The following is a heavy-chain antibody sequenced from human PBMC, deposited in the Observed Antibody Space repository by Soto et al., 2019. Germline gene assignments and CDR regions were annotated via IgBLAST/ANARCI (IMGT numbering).Heavy chain of an antibody. J-gene: IGHJ6*02. D-gene: IGHD3-16*02. CDR2: IYYSGST. V-gene: IGHV4-61*01. Sequence: SETLSLTCTVSGGSVSSGSYYWSWIRQPPGKGLEWIGYIYYSGSTNYNPSLKSRVTISVDTSKNQFSLKLSSVTAADTAVYYCARLALVMITFGGVIAPGGVDVWGQGTTVTVSS. CDR1: GGSVSSGSYY. CDR3: ARLALVMITFGGVIAPGGVDV.